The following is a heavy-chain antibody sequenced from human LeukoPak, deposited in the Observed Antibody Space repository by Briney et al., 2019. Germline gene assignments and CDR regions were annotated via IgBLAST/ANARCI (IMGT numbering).Heavy chain of an antibody. Sequence: GGSLRLSCAASGFTFNSYSMNWVRQAPGKGLEWVSSISSSSSYIYYADSVKGRFTISRDNAKNSLYLQMNSLRAEDTAVYYCARELHGSGWYRVNWFDPWGQGTLVTVSS. CDR1: GFTFNSYS. CDR3: ARELHGSGWYRVNWFDP. J-gene: IGHJ5*02. D-gene: IGHD6-19*01. CDR2: ISSSSSYI. V-gene: IGHV3-21*01.